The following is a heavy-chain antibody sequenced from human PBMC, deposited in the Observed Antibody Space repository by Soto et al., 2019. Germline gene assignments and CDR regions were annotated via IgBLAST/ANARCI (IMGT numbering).Heavy chain of an antibody. Sequence: EVQLVESGGGLVQPGGSLRLSCAASGFTFSTYWMHWVRQAPGKGLVWVSRINSDESSTTYADSVKGRFTISRDSAKNTVYLQMNSLRAEDTAVYYCASEGGYCAGPSCYKYFQHWGQGTLVTVSS. CDR3: ASEGGYCAGPSCYKYFQH. CDR1: GFTFSTYW. D-gene: IGHD2-2*02. J-gene: IGHJ1*01. V-gene: IGHV3-74*01. CDR2: INSDESST.